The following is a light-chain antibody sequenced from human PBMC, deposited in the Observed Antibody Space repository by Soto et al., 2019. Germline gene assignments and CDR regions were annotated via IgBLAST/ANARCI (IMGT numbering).Light chain of an antibody. Sequence: IQLTQSPSSLSASVGARVTITCRASQGISSYLAWYQQKPGKAPKLLIYAASTLQSGVPSRFSGSGSGIDFTLTISSLQPEDFATYYCQQLNSYPPYTFGQGTKLEIK. J-gene: IGKJ2*01. CDR3: QQLNSYPPYT. CDR1: QGISSY. V-gene: IGKV1-9*01. CDR2: AAS.